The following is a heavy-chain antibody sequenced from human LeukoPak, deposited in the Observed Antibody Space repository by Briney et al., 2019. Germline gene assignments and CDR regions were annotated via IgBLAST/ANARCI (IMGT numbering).Heavy chain of an antibody. CDR1: GFTFSSYE. Sequence: PGGSLRLSCAASGFTFSSYEMNWVRQAPGKGLEWVSYIGSSGSTIYYADSVKGRFTISRDNAKNSLYLQMNSLRAEDTAVYYCVVVVTAISLAFDIWGQGTMVTVSS. D-gene: IGHD2-21*02. CDR2: IGSSGSTI. V-gene: IGHV3-48*03. J-gene: IGHJ3*02. CDR3: VVVVTAISLAFDI.